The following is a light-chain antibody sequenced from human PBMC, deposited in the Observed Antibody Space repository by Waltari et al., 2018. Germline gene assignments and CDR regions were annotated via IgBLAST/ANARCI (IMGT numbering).Light chain of an antibody. CDR2: DVS. CDR3: TSYASNSALVI. Sequence: QSALTQPASVSGSPGQSIIISCTGTNSDVGGYNYFSWYQQRPGKAPKLIIYDVSTRPSGVSERFSGSKAGNTASLTISGLQDDDEADYYCTSYASNSALVIFGGGTKVTVL. V-gene: IGLV2-14*03. J-gene: IGLJ2*01. CDR1: NSDVGGYNY.